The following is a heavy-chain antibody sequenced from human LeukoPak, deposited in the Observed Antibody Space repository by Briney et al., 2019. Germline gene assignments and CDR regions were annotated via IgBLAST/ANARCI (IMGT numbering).Heavy chain of an antibody. CDR3: ARRKGKLGGPRNAFDI. CDR2: IYPGDSDT. Sequence: GESLKISCKGSGYSFTSYWIGWVRQMPGKGLEWMGIIYPGDSDTRYSPSFQGQVTISADKSISTAYLQWSSLKASDTAMYYCARRKGKLGGPRNAFDIWGQGTMVTVSS. D-gene: IGHD2-15*01. V-gene: IGHV5-51*01. CDR1: GYSFTSYW. J-gene: IGHJ3*02.